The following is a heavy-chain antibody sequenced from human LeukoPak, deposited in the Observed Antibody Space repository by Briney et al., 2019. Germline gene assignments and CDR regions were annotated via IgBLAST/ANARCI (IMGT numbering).Heavy chain of an antibody. CDR2: ISRSGSTI. V-gene: IGHV3-11*04. J-gene: IGHJ4*02. D-gene: IGHD6-13*01. Sequence: GGSLRLSCAASGFTFSDYHMSWIRQAPGKGLEWVSYISRSGSTIYYADSVKGRFTISRDNAKNSLYLQMNSLRAEDTAVYYCARDFSIAASPYPDYWGQGTLVTVSS. CDR1: GFTFSDYH. CDR3: ARDFSIAASPYPDY.